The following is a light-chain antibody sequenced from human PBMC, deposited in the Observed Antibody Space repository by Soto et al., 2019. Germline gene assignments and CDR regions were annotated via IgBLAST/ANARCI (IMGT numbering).Light chain of an antibody. CDR3: LLSYGGARV. CDR2: DTS. V-gene: IGLV7-46*01. Sequence: QSVVTQDPSLTVSPGGTVTLTCGSSTGTVTSGHYPYWFQQKPGQAPRTLIYDTSKKPFWTPARFSGSLLGGKAALTLSGAQPEDEADYCCLLSYGGARVFGGGTKLTVL. CDR1: TGTVTSGHY. J-gene: IGLJ3*02.